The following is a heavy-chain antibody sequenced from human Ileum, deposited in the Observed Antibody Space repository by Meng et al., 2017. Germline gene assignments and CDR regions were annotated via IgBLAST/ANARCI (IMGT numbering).Heavy chain of an antibody. J-gene: IGHJ2*01. CDR1: GGSIESKKW. D-gene: IGHD3-10*02. V-gene: IGHV4-4*02. Sequence: VHLKGSGPGLVKPSESLSPTCAASGGSIESKKWWTWIRQPPGQGLEWIGEVYHSGSTHYNPSLQSRVTISIDNSKNRFSLSLNSVTAADTAIYYCARADYVRYFDLWGRGTLVTVSS. CDR2: VYHSGST. CDR3: ARADYVRYFDL.